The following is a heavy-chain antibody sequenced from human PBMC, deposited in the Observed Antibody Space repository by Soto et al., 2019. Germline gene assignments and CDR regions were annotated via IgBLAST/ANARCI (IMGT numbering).Heavy chain of an antibody. CDR3: ARQGCSGGSCNNWFDP. V-gene: IGHV4-59*08. CDR1: GGSISSYY. J-gene: IGHJ5*02. D-gene: IGHD2-15*01. CDR2: IYYSGST. Sequence: SETLSLTCTVSGGSISSYYWSWIRQPPGKGLEWIGYIYYSGSTNYNPSLKSRATISVDTSKNQFSLKLSSVTAADTAVYYCARQGCSGGSCNNWFDPWGQGTLVTVSS.